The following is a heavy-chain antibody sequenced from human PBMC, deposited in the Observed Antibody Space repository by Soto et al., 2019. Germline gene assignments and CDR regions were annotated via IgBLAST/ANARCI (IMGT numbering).Heavy chain of an antibody. CDR1: GGSVSSGSYY. J-gene: IGHJ4*02. Sequence: PSETLSLTCTVSGGSVSSGSYYWSWIRQPPGKGLECVGYIYYSGSTNYNPSLKSRVTISVDTSKNQFSLKLSSVTAADTAVYYCARRHSSDWYHFDYWGQGTLVTVSS. D-gene: IGHD6-19*01. V-gene: IGHV4-61*01. CDR3: ARRHSSDWYHFDY. CDR2: IYYSGST.